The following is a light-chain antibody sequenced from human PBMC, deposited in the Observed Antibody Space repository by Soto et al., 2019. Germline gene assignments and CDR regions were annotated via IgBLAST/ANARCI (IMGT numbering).Light chain of an antibody. J-gene: IGLJ3*02. CDR2: EGS. CDR1: SNEFGNYNL. CDR3: CSYAGSSTFV. Sequence: QSALPQPASVSGSPGQSITISCTGTSNEFGNYNLVSWYQQHPDKAPKLILFEGSKRPSGVSDRFSGSKLGNTASLTISGLQAEDEADYYCCSYAGSSTFVFGGGTKVTVL. V-gene: IGLV2-23*03.